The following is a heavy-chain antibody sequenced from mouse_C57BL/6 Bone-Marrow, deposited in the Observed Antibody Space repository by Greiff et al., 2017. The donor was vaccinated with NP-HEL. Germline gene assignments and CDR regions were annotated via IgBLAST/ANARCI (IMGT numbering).Heavy chain of an antibody. CDR2: IDPSDSYT. CDR1: GYTFTSYW. CDR3: ASPITTVVAPDY. D-gene: IGHD1-1*01. V-gene: IGHV1-50*01. J-gene: IGHJ2*01. Sequence: QVHVKQSGAELVKPGASVKLSCKASGYTFTSYWMQWVKQRPGQGLEWIGEIDPSDSYTNYNQKFKGKATLTVDTSSSTAYMQLSSLTSEDSAVYYCASPITTVVAPDYWGQGTTLTVSS.